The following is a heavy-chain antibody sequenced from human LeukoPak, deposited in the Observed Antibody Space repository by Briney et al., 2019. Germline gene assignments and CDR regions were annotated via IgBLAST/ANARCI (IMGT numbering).Heavy chain of an antibody. J-gene: IGHJ4*02. Sequence: GESLQISCKGSGYIFTTYSIGWVRQMPGKGLEWMGLIYPGDSDTRYNPSFQGQVTISADKSITTAYLQWSSLKASDTAMYYCSRHFSSSGWYWGQGTLVTVSS. CDR3: SRHFSSSGWY. D-gene: IGHD6-19*01. V-gene: IGHV5-51*01. CDR1: GYIFTTYS. CDR2: IYPGDSDT.